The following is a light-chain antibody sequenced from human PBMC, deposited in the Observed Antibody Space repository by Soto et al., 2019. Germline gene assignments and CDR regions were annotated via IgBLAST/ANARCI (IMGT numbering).Light chain of an antibody. V-gene: IGKV2-28*01. CDR3: MQALQPPWT. J-gene: IGKJ1*01. CDR2: LGS. CDR1: QSLLHRNGYNY. Sequence: DIVMTQSPLSLPVTPGEPASISCRSTQSLLHRNGYNYLDWYLQKPGQSPQLLIYLGSNRASGVPDRFSGSGSGTDFTLKINRVEAEDVGVYYCMQALQPPWTFGQGTKVEIK.